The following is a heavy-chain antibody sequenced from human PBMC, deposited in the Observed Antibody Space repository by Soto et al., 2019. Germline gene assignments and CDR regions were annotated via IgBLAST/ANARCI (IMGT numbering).Heavy chain of an antibody. CDR1: GGSISSGDYY. V-gene: IGHV4-30-4*01. CDR3: ARVNSRRRRGPSNQLSTPYYFDY. Sequence: QVQLQESGPGLVKPSQTLSLTCTVSGGSISSGDYYWSWIRQPPGKGLEWIGYIYYSGSTYYNPSLKSRVTISVDTSKNQFSLKLSSVTAADTAVYYCARVNSRRRRGPSNQLSTPYYFDYWGQGTLVTVSS. D-gene: IGHD2-2*01. CDR2: IYYSGST. J-gene: IGHJ4*02.